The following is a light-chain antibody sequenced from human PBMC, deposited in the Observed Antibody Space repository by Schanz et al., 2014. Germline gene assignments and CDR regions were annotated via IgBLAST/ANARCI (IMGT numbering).Light chain of an antibody. J-gene: IGLJ1*01. CDR1: SSDVGGYNY. CDR2: DVS. Sequence: QSALTQPASVSGSPGQSITISCTGTSSDVGGYNYVSWYQHHPGKAPKLMIYDVSNRPSGVSNRFSGSKSGNTASLTISGLQAEDEADYYCSSNGGVNIYVFGTGTKLPVL. CDR3: SSNGGVNIYV. V-gene: IGLV2-14*03.